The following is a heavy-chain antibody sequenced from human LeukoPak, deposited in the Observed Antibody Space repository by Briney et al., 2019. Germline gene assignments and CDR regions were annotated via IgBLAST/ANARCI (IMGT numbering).Heavy chain of an antibody. CDR2: INAGNGNT. CDR3: ARDTSGSSSWERGYNWFDP. V-gene: IGHV1-3*01. J-gene: IGHJ5*02. Sequence: ASVKVSCKASGGTFSSYAISWVRQAPGQGLEWMGWINAGNGNTKYSQKFQGRVTITRDTSASTAYMELSSLRSEDTAVYYCARDTSGSSSWERGYNWFDPWGQGTLVTVSS. D-gene: IGHD6-13*01. CDR1: GGTFSSYA.